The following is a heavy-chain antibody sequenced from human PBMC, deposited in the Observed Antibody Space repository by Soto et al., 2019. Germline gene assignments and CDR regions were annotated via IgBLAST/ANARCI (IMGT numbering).Heavy chain of an antibody. V-gene: IGHV3-74*01. CDR3: ARDSNWQPDF. Sequence: GGSLRLSCAASGFSFSPRWIHWVRQAPGKGLVWVSYIHADGSTTNYADSVKGRFTISRDNAKNTVYLEMNSLRAEDTAIYYCARDSNWQPDFLGQGTLVTVSS. D-gene: IGHD7-27*01. CDR1: GFSFSPRW. CDR2: IHADGSTT. J-gene: IGHJ4*02.